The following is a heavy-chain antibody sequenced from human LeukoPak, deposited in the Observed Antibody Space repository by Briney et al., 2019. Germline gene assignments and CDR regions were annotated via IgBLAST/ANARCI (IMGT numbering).Heavy chain of an antibody. CDR3: VYCSGGSSSYGMDV. J-gene: IGHJ6*02. Sequence: NLGESLKISCKGAGYSFTSSWIAWVRQMPGKGLEWMGIIYLGDSDTRYSPPFQGQVTISADKSISTAYLQWSSLKASDTALYFCVYCSGGSSSYGMDVWGQGTTVTVSS. V-gene: IGHV5-51*01. CDR1: GYSFTSSW. D-gene: IGHD2-15*01. CDR2: IYLGDSDT.